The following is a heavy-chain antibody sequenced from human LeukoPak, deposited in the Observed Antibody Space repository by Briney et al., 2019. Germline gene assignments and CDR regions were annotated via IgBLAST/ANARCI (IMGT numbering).Heavy chain of an antibody. V-gene: IGHV3-23*01. CDR2: ISGSGGST. CDR3: AKVRGVTMIAEFDY. CDR1: GFTFSSYA. Sequence: GGSLRLSCAASGFTFSSYAMSWVRQAPGKGLEWVSAISGSGGSTYYADSVKGWFAISRDNSKNTLYLQMNSLRAEDTAVYYCAKVRGVTMIAEFDYWGQGTLVTVSS. D-gene: IGHD3-22*01. J-gene: IGHJ4*02.